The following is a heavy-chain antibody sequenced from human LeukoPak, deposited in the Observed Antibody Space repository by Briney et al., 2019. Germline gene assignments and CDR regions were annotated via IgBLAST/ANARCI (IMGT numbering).Heavy chain of an antibody. CDR2: INSVGSST. J-gene: IGHJ4*02. D-gene: IGHD6-19*01. Sequence: GGSLRLSCAASGFTFSSFWMHWVRQAPGKGLVWVSRINSVGSSTSYADSVKGRFTISRDNAKNTLYLQMNSLRAEDTAVYYCARERTSGWDAFDFWGQGTLVTVS. CDR1: GFTFSSFW. CDR3: ARERTSGWDAFDF. V-gene: IGHV3-74*01.